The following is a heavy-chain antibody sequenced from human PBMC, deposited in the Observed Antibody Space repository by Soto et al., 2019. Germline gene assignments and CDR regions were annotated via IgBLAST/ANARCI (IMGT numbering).Heavy chain of an antibody. D-gene: IGHD3-22*01. CDR1: GGTYRNYA. CDR2: IIPISGTT. V-gene: IGHV1-69*13. CDR3: ARDEGDDSSGYYDVNY. Sequence: SVKVSCKASGGTYRNYAVDWARQAPGQGLEWMGGIIPISGTTNYAQKFQGRVTITADESTSTAYMELRRLRSEDTAVYFCARDEGDDSSGYYDVNYWGQGTMVTVSS. J-gene: IGHJ4*02.